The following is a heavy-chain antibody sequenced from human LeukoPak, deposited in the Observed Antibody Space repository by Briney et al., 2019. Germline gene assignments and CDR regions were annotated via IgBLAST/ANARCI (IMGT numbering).Heavy chain of an antibody. D-gene: IGHD1-26*01. CDR1: GFTFSTYW. J-gene: IGHJ4*02. V-gene: IGHV3-7*01. CDR3: ARGSLSSGSYLNY. CDR2: IKQDGSEK. Sequence: GGSLRPSCAVSGFTFSTYWMSWVRQAPGKGLEWVANIKQDGSEKYYVDSVKGRFTISRDNAKNSLYLQMNSLRVEDTAVYYCARGSLSSGSYLNYWGQGTLVTVSS.